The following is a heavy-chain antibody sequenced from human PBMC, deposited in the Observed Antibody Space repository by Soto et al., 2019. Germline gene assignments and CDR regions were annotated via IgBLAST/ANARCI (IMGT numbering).Heavy chain of an antibody. Sequence: EVQLVASGGGLVKPGGSLTLSCRASGFTFITYIMHWVRQAPGKGLERVASMGGVSAYINYADSVRGRFNISRDNAEKSLFLQMNSLRVDDTAVYYCVREVDLTAHRPEFYRGMDVWGQGTTVTVSS. CDR2: MGGVSAYI. CDR1: GFTFITYI. J-gene: IGHJ6*02. V-gene: IGHV3-21*01. D-gene: IGHD3-10*01. CDR3: VREVDLTAHRPEFYRGMDV.